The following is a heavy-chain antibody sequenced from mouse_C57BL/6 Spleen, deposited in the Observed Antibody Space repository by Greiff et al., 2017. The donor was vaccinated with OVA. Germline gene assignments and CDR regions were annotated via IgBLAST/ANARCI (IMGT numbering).Heavy chain of an antibody. D-gene: IGHD2-4*01. CDR1: GYSFTGYF. Sequence: VQLQQSGPELVKPGDSVKISCKASGYSFTGYFMNWVMQSHGKSLEWIGRINPYNGDTFYNQKFKGQATLTVDKSSSTSHMKLRSLTSEDSAVYYCARVGDYEEPFAYWGQGTLVTVSA. CDR3: ARVGDYEEPFAY. V-gene: IGHV1-20*01. CDR2: INPYNGDT. J-gene: IGHJ3*01.